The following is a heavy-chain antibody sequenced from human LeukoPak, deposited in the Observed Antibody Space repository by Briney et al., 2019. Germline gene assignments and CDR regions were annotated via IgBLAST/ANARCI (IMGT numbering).Heavy chain of an antibody. CDR1: GFIFSTCD. CDR2: ISSEGNSQ. D-gene: IGHD3-9*01. CDR3: RVYLTSRDY. V-gene: IGHV3-30*03. Sequence: TGGSLRLSCAASGFIFSTCDMHWVRQTPGQGLEWVAIISSEGNSQYYADSVKGRFTISRDNSKNTLYLQMNSLRAEDTAFYYCRVYLTSRDYWGQGSLVTVSS. J-gene: IGHJ4*02.